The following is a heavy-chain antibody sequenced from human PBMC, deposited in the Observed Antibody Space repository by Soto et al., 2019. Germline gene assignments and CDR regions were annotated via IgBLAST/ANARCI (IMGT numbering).Heavy chain of an antibody. CDR3: ARDWRLNYYGMDV. CDR2: ISSSSSYI. V-gene: IGHV3-21*01. J-gene: IGHJ6*02. Sequence: EVQLVESGGGLVKPGGSLRLSCAASGFTFSSYSMNWVRQAPGKGLEWVSSISSSSSYIYYADSVKGRFTISRDNAKNSLYLQMNSLRAEDTAVYYCARDWRLNYYGMDVWGQGTTVTVSS. CDR1: GFTFSSYS.